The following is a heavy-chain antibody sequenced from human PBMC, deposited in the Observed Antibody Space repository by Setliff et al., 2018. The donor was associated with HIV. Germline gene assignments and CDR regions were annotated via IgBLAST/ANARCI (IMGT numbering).Heavy chain of an antibody. CDR3: AKDRLLDGSSWYYLDY. CDR2: ISESG. CDR1: GFAFSSQA. Sequence: PGGSLRLSCAASGFAFSSQAMSWVRQAPGKGLDWVSVISESGYSADSVKGRFTVSRDNSKNTLYLQMNSLRPEDTALYYCAKDRLLDGSSWYYLDYWGQGTLVTVSS. D-gene: IGHD6-13*01. J-gene: IGHJ4*02. V-gene: IGHV3-23*01.